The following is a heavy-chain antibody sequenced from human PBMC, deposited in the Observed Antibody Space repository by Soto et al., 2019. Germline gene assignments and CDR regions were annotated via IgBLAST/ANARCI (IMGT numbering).Heavy chain of an antibody. CDR2: IDTAGRA. J-gene: IGHJ6*02. Sequence: EVQLVESGGGLIQPGGSLRVSCAASEFTVSSNYMTWVRQAPGKGLEWVSVIDTAGRANYAESVKGRFTNYRDNCKNTLYLQMNSMRDEDTAVYYCARGATYYDFWSGHYTSYTYYGMDVWGQGTTVTVSS. V-gene: IGHV3-53*01. D-gene: IGHD3-3*01. CDR3: ARGATYYDFWSGHYTSYTYYGMDV. CDR1: EFTVSSNY.